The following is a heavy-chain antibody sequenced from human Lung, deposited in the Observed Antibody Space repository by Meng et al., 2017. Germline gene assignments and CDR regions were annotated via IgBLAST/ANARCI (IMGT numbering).Heavy chain of an antibody. V-gene: IGHV4-34*01. CDR1: GLSFDDYY. J-gene: IGHJ4*02. Sequence: QVQLPQSGAGLFESSVTLSLTCVGSGLSFDDYYWSWIRQPPGKGLEWIGEINHSGSTNYNPSLESRATISVDTSQNNLSLKLSSVTAADSAVYYCARGPTTMAHDFDYWGQGTLVTVSS. D-gene: IGHD4-11*01. CDR2: INHSGST. CDR3: ARGPTTMAHDFDY.